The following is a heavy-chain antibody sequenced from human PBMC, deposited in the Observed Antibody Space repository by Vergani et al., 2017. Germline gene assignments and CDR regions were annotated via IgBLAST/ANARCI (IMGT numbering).Heavy chain of an antibody. D-gene: IGHD4-23*01. CDR3: VKDGYGGKGDY. CDR1: GFTFSSYW. V-gene: IGHV3-7*01. Sequence: EVQLVESGGGLVQPGGSLRLSCAASGFTFSSYWMSWVRQAPGKGLEWVANIKQDGSEKYYVDSVKGRFTISRDNAKNSLYLQMNSLRAEDTAVYYCVKDGYGGKGDYWGQGTLVTVSS. CDR2: IKQDGSEK. J-gene: IGHJ4*02.